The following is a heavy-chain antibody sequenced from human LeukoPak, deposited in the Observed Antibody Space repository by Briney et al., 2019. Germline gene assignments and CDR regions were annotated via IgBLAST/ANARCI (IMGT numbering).Heavy chain of an antibody. CDR3: ARRGPYSSGWYADY. D-gene: IGHD6-19*01. Sequence: GGSLEISFQGSGYRFTSYWIGWVRPVPGKGPEWMGIIYPGDSDTRHSPSFQGQVNISADKSISTAYLQWSSLKASDTAMYYCARRGPYSSGWYADYWGQGTLVIVSS. J-gene: IGHJ4*02. CDR1: GYRFTSYW. V-gene: IGHV5-51*01. CDR2: IYPGDSDT.